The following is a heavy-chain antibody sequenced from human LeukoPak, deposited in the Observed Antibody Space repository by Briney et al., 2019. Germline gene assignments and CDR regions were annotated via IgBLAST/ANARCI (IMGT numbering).Heavy chain of an antibody. CDR1: GYTFTSYG. CDR3: ARGRGSEYYYGSGPPHYYYYYMDV. V-gene: IGHV1-18*01. CDR2: ISAYNGNT. J-gene: IGHJ6*03. D-gene: IGHD3-10*01. Sequence: ASVKVSCKASGYTFTSYGISWVRQAPGQGLEWMGWISAYNGNTNYAQKLQGRVTMTTDTSTSTAYMELRSLRSDDTAVYYCARGRGSEYYYGSGPPHYYYYYMDVWGKGTTVTISS.